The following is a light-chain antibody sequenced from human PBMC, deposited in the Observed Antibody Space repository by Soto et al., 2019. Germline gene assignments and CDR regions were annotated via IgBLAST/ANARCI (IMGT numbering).Light chain of an antibody. J-gene: IGLJ2*01. CDR2: ELS. CDR3: ASYGGNNNVL. V-gene: IGLV2-8*01. Sequence: QSVLTQPPSASGSPGQSVTISCTGTSSDVGGYNYVSWYQQHPGKAPKLMIFELSRRPSGVPDRFSGSKFGNTASLTVSGLQAEDEADYYCASYGGNNNVLFGGGTQLTVL. CDR1: SSDVGGYNY.